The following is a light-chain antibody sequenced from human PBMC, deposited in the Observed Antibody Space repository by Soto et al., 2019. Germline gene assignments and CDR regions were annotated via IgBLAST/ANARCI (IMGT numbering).Light chain of an antibody. CDR1: QSISNY. J-gene: IGKJ1*01. V-gene: IGKV1-5*03. CDR2: KAS. Sequence: DIQMTQSPATLSASVGDRVTITCRASQSISNYLALSQQKPGKAPQVLIYKASNLETGVPSRFSGSGSWTEFALFISSLQPDDFATYYCQQYHNDSPLTVGQGTKVEVK. CDR3: QQYHNDSPLT.